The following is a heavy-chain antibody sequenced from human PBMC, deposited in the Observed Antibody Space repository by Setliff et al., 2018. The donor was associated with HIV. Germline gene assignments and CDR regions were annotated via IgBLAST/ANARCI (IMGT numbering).Heavy chain of an antibody. V-gene: IGHV1-3*01. CDR2: INAGNGDT. D-gene: IGHD3-9*01. Sequence: GASVKVSCKASGYTLTSYAMHWVRQAPGQRFEWMGWINAGNGDTKYSQKFQGRVTITRDTSASTAYMELSSLRSEDTAVYYCAAAPSYYDILTGYYNKDYYYGMDVWGQGTTVTVSS. CDR3: AAAPSYYDILTGYYNKDYYYGMDV. CDR1: GYTLTSYA. J-gene: IGHJ6*02.